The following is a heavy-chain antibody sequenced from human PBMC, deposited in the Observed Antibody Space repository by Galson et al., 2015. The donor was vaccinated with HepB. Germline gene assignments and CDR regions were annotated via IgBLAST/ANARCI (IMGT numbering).Heavy chain of an antibody. CDR2: IYPGDSDT. J-gene: IGHJ4*02. CDR1: GYSLTSYW. D-gene: IGHD3-22*01. V-gene: IGHV5-51*01. Sequence: QSGAEVKEPGESLKISFKGSGYSLTSYWIAWVRQMPGKGLEWMGIIYPGDSDTRYSPSFQGQVTISADKSISTAYLQWSSLKASDTAMYYCARHSITMIVPSAPGEYYFDYWGQGTLVTVSS. CDR3: ARHSITMIVPSAPGEYYFDY.